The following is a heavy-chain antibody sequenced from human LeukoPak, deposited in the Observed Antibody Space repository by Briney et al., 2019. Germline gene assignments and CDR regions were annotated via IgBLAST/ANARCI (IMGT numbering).Heavy chain of an antibody. V-gene: IGHV3-23*01. J-gene: IGHJ6*03. CDR3: AKDPFLEWFPYMDV. Sequence: GGSLRLSCAASGFTFSSYAMSWVRQASGKGLEWVSAISGSGGSTYYADSVKGRFTISRDNSKNTLYLQMNSLRAEDTAVYYCAKDPFLEWFPYMDVWGKGTTVTVSS. D-gene: IGHD3-3*01. CDR2: ISGSGGST. CDR1: GFTFSSYA.